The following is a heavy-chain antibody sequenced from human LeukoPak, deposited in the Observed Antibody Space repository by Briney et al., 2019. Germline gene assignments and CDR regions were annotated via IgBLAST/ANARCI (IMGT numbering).Heavy chain of an antibody. D-gene: IGHD4-23*01. J-gene: IGHJ4*02. CDR3: ARGGSFGGNLNY. V-gene: IGHV4-31*03. CDR2: MYNSGST. Sequence: TLSLTCTVSGGSISSGGFYWNWIRQHPGKGLEWIGYMYNSGSTYYNPSLRSRATISADTSKNQFSLKLTSVTDADTAVYRCARGGSFGGNLNYWGQGTLLTVSS. CDR1: GGSISSGGFY.